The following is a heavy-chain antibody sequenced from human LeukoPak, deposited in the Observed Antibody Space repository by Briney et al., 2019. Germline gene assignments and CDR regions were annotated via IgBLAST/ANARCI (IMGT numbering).Heavy chain of an antibody. J-gene: IGHJ4*02. V-gene: IGHV4-61*01. CDR2: IYYSGST. CDR1: GGSVSSGSYY. CDR3: ARGSAAAGNNFDY. D-gene: IGHD6-13*01. Sequence: SETLSLTCTVSGGSVSSGSYYWSWIRQPPGKGLEWIGYIYYSGSTNYNPSLKSRVTISVDTSKNQFSLKLSSVTAADTAVYYCARGSAAAGNNFDYWGQGTLVTVSS.